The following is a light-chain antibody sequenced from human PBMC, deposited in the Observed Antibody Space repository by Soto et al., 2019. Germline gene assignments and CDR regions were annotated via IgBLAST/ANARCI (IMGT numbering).Light chain of an antibody. CDR2: GAS. CDR3: QQYGSSPIT. J-gene: IGKJ5*01. CDR1: QSVSSSY. V-gene: IGKV3-20*01. Sequence: EIVLTQSPGTLSLSPGERATLSCRASQSVSSSYLACYQQKPCQAPRLLIYGASSRATGIPDRFSGSGSGTDFTLTISRLETEDFAVYYCQQYGSSPITFGQGTRLEIK.